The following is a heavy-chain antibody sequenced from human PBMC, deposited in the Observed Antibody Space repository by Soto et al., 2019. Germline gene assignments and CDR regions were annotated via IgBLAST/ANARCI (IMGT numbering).Heavy chain of an antibody. CDR3: ARENNVLPGGYFDY. Sequence: QLQLQESGSGLVKPSQTLSLTCAVSGGSISSGGYSWSWIRQPPGKGLEWIGYIYHSGSTYYNPSLKRRVTRSVDMSKHQFSLKLSSVTAADTAVYYCARENNVLPGGYFDYWGQGTLVTVSS. D-gene: IGHD3-10*01. CDR2: IYHSGST. CDR1: GGSISSGGYS. J-gene: IGHJ4*02. V-gene: IGHV4-30-2*01.